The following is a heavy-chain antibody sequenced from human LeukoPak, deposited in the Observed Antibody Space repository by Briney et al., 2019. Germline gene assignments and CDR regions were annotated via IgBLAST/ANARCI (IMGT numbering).Heavy chain of an antibody. V-gene: IGHV1-18*01. D-gene: IGHD2-15*01. CDR2: ISAYNGNT. J-gene: IGHJ4*02. CDR1: GYTFTSYG. Sequence: PGASVKVSCKASGYTFTSYGISWVRQAPGQGLEWMGWISAYNGNTNYAQKLQGRVTMTTDTSTSTAYMELSRLRSDDTAVYYCARGSRVVVAATYFDQWGQGTLVTVSS. CDR3: ARGSRVVVAATYFDQ.